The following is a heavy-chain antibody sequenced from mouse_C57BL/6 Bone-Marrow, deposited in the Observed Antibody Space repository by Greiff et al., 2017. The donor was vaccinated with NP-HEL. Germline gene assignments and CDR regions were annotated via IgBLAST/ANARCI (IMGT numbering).Heavy chain of an antibody. CDR1: GYTFTSYW. V-gene: IGHV1-64*01. CDR2: IHPNSGST. CDR3: ARDGYVGPYFDY. Sequence: VQLQQPGAELVKPGASVKLSCKASGYTFTSYWMHWVKQRPGQGLEWIGMIHPNSGSTNYNEKFKSKATLTVDKSSSTAYMQLSSLTSEDSAVYYCARDGYVGPYFDYWGQGTTLTVSS. J-gene: IGHJ2*01. D-gene: IGHD2-2*01.